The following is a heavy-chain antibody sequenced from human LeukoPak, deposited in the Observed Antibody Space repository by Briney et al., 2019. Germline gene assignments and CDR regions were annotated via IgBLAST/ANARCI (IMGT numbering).Heavy chain of an antibody. J-gene: IGHJ4*02. CDR1: GFTFSSYT. Sequence: GGSLRLSCAASGFTFSSYTMNWVRQAPGKGLEWVSSISSSSSYIYYGDSVKGRLTISIDNAKNSLYLQMNNLRAEDTAVYYCAREAYTNYGFDYWGQGTLVTVSS. CDR2: ISSSSSYI. CDR3: AREAYTNYGFDY. V-gene: IGHV3-21*01. D-gene: IGHD4-11*01.